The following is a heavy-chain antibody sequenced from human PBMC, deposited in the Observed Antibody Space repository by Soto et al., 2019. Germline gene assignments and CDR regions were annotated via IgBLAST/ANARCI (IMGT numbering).Heavy chain of an antibody. V-gene: IGHV4-39*01. CDR1: GGPISSSTYY. CDR3: ARTQYCSSPSCYLGYYGVDV. J-gene: IGHJ6*02. D-gene: IGHD2-2*01. CDR2: SYYSGST. Sequence: SETLSLTCTVSGGPISSSTYYWGWIRHPPGKVLEWIGSSYYSGSTYYNPSLKSRVTISVDTSKNQFSLKLSSVTAADTAVYYCARTQYCSSPSCYLGYYGVDVWGQGTTVT.